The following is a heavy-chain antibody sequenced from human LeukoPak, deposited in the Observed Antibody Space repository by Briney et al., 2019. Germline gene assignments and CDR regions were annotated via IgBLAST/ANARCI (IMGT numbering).Heavy chain of an antibody. CDR2: ISGSGGST. V-gene: IGHV3-23*01. Sequence: PGGSLRLSCAASGFTFSSYAMSWVRQAAGKGLEWVSAISGSGGSTYYADSVKGRFTISRDNSKNTLYLRMNSLRAEDTAVYYCATLDQHGGFDYWGQGALVTVSS. CDR1: GFTFSSYA. D-gene: IGHD2-2*01. CDR3: ATLDQHGGFDY. J-gene: IGHJ4*02.